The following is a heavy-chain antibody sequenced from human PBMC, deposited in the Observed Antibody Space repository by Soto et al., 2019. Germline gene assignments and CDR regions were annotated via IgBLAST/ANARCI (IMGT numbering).Heavy chain of an antibody. D-gene: IGHD1-20*01. CDR3: ARDQGAYKIWLDP. CDR2: IYYRGST. V-gene: IGHV4-31*03. J-gene: IGHJ5*02. Sequence: TLSLSCTVSGGSISGGDYYWSWIRQHAGKGLEWIGYIYYRGSTYYNPSLKSRVTISVDTSKNQFSLNLSSVTAADTAVYYCARDQGAYKIWLDPWVQGNLVTVSS. CDR1: GGSISGGDYY.